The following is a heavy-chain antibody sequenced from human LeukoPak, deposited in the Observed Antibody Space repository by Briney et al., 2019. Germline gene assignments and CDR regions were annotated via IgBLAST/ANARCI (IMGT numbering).Heavy chain of an antibody. J-gene: IGHJ4*02. D-gene: IGHD3-10*01. CDR2: IYNGDKT. Sequence: GGSLRLSCAVSGFTVISYYMSWVRQAPGKGLEWVSVIYNGDKTYYADSVKGRFTISRDNSKNTVYLQMNSLRAEDTAVYYCARVRVLYGWGRGEDYFDYWGQGTLVTVSS. CDR3: ARVRVLYGWGRGEDYFDY. V-gene: IGHV3-53*01. CDR1: GFTVISYY.